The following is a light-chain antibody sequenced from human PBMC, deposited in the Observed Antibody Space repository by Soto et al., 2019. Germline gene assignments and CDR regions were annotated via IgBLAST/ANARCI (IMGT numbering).Light chain of an antibody. V-gene: IGKV3-20*01. CDR3: QQYESSPPWT. CDR1: QSVGNNY. CDR2: GTS. Sequence: EIVLTQSPGTLSLSPGERATLSCRASQSVGNNYLAWYQQKPGQPPRLLIYGTSSRATGIPDRFSGSGSGTYFTLTISRLEPEDFAVYYCQQYESSPPWTFGQGTKVEIK. J-gene: IGKJ1*01.